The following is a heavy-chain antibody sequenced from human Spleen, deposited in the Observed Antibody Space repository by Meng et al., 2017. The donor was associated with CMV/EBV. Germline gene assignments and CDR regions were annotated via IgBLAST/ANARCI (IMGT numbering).Heavy chain of an antibody. CDR3: ARSRVVVVIATMHY. CDR1: GFAVRKYY. D-gene: IGHD2-21*01. V-gene: IGHV3-30*03. Sequence: GESLKISCVASGFAVRKYYINWVRQAPGKGLEWVAVISYDGSNKYYADSVKGRFTISRDDSKNTLYLQMNSLRAEDTAVYYCARSRVVVVIATMHYWGQGTLVTVSS. CDR2: ISYDGSNK. J-gene: IGHJ4*02.